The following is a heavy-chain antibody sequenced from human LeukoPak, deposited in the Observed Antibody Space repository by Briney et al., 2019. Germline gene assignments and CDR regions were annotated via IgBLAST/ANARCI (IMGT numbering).Heavy chain of an antibody. CDR3: ARGPLWRVTTTEYYYYGMDV. CDR2: IIPILGTA. CDR1: GGTFSSYA. Sequence: SVKVSCKASGGTFSSYAISWVRQAPGQGLEWMGGIIPILGTANYAQKFQGRVTITADESTSTAYMELSSLRSEDTAVYYCARGPLWRVTTTEYYYYGMDVWGQGTTVTVSS. D-gene: IGHD4-17*01. J-gene: IGHJ6*02. V-gene: IGHV1-69*13.